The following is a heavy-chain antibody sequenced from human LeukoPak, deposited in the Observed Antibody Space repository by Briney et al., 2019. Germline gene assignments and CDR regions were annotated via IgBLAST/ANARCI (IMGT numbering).Heavy chain of an antibody. V-gene: IGHV3-23*01. J-gene: IGHJ1*01. CDR2: ISGSGGGT. CDR1: GFTFSSYG. CDR3: AKGEQWLVLYFQH. Sequence: GGSLRLSCAASGFTFSSYGMSWVRQAPGKGLEWVAAISGSGGGTDYADSVKGRFTISRDNSKNTLYLQMNSPRAEDTAVYYCAKGEQWLVLYFQHWGQGTLVTVSS. D-gene: IGHD6-19*01.